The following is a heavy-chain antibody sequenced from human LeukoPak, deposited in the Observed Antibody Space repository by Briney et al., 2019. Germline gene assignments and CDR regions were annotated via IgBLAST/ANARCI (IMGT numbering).Heavy chain of an antibody. V-gene: IGHV3-64*01. D-gene: IGHD2-15*01. CDR3: ARARGYCNGGSCYYFDF. J-gene: IGHJ4*02. CDR2: ITANGLGT. CDR1: GFNFNIFD. Sequence: PGGSLRLSCAASGFNFNIFDMYWVRQSPGKGLEYVSSITANGLGTYYASSVKGRFTISRDNSQNTVFLQMGSLRSEDMAVHYCARARGYCNGGSCYYFDFWGQGTLVTVSS.